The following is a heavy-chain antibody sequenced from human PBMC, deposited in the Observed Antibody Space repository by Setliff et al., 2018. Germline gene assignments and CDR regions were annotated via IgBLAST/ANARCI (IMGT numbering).Heavy chain of an antibody. J-gene: IGHJ3*02. V-gene: IGHV3-23*01. CDR3: ARDTSGRDALDI. CDR2: ISGGGSRT. Sequence: PGGSLRLSCAASGFAFASYNMIWVRQAPGKGLEWVSGISGGGSRTYYADSVKGRFTISRDNSKNTLYLQMNSLRAEDTAVYYCARDTSGRDALDIWGQGTMVTVSS. CDR1: GFAFASYN. D-gene: IGHD3-10*01.